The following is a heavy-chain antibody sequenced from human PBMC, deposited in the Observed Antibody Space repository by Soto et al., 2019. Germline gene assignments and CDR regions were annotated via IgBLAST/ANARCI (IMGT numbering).Heavy chain of an antibody. V-gene: IGHV3-30*18. J-gene: IGHJ4*02. CDR1: GFTFSSYD. Sequence: QVQLVESGGGVVQPGRSLRLSCAASGFTFSSYDMHWVRQAPGKGLEWVAVISYDGSNQYYADSVKGRFTISRDNSKNTLYVQMNSLRAEDTAVYYCAKDLLTTWYSSGWHPLDYLGQGTLVTVSS. CDR2: ISYDGSNQ. CDR3: AKDLLTTWYSSGWHPLDY. D-gene: IGHD6-19*01.